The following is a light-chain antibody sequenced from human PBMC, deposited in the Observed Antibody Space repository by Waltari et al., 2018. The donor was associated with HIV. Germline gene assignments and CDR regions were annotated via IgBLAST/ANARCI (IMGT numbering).Light chain of an antibody. CDR1: SDVGGYSL. J-gene: IGLJ1*01. Sequence: SDVGGYSLVSWYQHHPGKAPQLLIFEDTERPSGVSNRFSASKSGTTASLTISGLLAEDAADYYCCSYGGFTTYVFGSGTKVTVL. V-gene: IGLV2-23*01. CDR3: CSYGGFTTYV. CDR2: EDT.